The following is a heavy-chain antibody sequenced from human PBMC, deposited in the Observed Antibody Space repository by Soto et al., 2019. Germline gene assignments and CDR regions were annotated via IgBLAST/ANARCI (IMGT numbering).Heavy chain of an antibody. D-gene: IGHD3-10*01. CDR3: AGSYSSGNWYFDY. Sequence: GGSLRLSCAAYGFSFSAYSMNWVRQAPGKGLEWIAYTSTSSTTKYYADSVRGRFSISRDNANDLLYLDMDKLRDEDTGIYYCAGSYSSGNWYFDYWGLGTPVTVSS. J-gene: IGHJ4*02. V-gene: IGHV3-48*02. CDR1: GFSFSAYS. CDR2: TSTSSTTK.